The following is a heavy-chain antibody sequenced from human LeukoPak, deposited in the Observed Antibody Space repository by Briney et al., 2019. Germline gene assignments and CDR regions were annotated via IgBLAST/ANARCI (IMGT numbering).Heavy chain of an antibody. J-gene: IGHJ5*02. CDR1: GYTFTSYG. V-gene: IGHV1-2*02. Sequence: ASVKVSCKASGYTFTSYGITWVRQAPGQGLEWMGWINPNSGGTNYAQKFQGRVTMTRDTSISTAYMELSRLRSDDTAVYYCAREAGITIFGVVIAWFDPWGQGTLVTVSS. CDR3: AREAGITIFGVVIAWFDP. CDR2: INPNSGGT. D-gene: IGHD3-3*01.